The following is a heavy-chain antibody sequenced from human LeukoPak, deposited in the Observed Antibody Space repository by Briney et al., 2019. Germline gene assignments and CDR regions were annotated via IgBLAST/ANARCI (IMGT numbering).Heavy chain of an antibody. Sequence: GGSLRLSCAASGFTFSNAWMSWVRQAPGKGLEWVGRSKSKTDGGTTDYAAPVKGRFTISRDDSKNTLYLQMNSLKTEDTAVYYCTTTRTRYCSGGSCYIFDYWGQGTLVTVSS. CDR3: TTTRTRYCSGGSCYIFDY. CDR2: SKSKTDGGTT. J-gene: IGHJ4*02. D-gene: IGHD2-15*01. CDR1: GFTFSNAW. V-gene: IGHV3-15*01.